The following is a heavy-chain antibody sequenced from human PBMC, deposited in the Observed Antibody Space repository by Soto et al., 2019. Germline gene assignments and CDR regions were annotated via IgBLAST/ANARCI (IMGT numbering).Heavy chain of an antibody. Sequence: SETLSLTCTVSGGSISSGDYYWSWIRQPPGKGLEWTGYIYYSGSTYYNPSLKSRVTISVDTSKNQFSLKLSSVTAADTAVYYCATESVDTRMEHRIGMDVWGQGTTVTVSS. D-gene: IGHD5-18*01. J-gene: IGHJ6*02. CDR3: ATESVDTRMEHRIGMDV. V-gene: IGHV4-30-4*01. CDR1: GGSISSGDYY. CDR2: IYYSGST.